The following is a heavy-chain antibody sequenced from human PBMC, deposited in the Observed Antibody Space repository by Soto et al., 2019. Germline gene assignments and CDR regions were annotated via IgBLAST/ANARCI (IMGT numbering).Heavy chain of an antibody. D-gene: IGHD1-26*01. CDR3: ARDLRLGGAPKGSFDY. J-gene: IGHJ4*02. V-gene: IGHV3-30*09. CDR2: ISSDGTKA. CDR1: GFTFSNYP. Sequence: GGSLRLSCAASGFTFSNYPLHWVRQAPGKGLQWVALISSDGTKAYYADSEKGRFAVSRENSMNTLYLETNSLRPEDTAVYYCARDLRLGGAPKGSFDYWGQGTLVTVSS.